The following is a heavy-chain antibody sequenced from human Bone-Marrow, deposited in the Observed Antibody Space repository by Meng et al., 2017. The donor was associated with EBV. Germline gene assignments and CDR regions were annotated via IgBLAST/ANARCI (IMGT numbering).Heavy chain of an antibody. CDR3: ARESGRGYTPDY. CDR2: FLPILGAP. D-gene: IGHD3-10*01. CDR1: GGAFRRSA. Sequence: QVQVVESGPEVKKPGSSVKASCKASGGAFRRSAISWVRQAPGQGLEWMGGFLPILGAPNYAETFQDRVTITAAESTSTAYMELSSLRPDDTAVYYCARESGRGYTPDYWGQGTLVTVSS. V-gene: IGHV1-69*01. J-gene: IGHJ4*02.